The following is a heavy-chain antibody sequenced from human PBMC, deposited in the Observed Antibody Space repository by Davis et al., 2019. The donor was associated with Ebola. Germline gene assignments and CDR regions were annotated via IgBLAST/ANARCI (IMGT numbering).Heavy chain of an antibody. CDR2: FDPEYGET. J-gene: IGHJ4*02. D-gene: IGHD3/OR15-3a*01. V-gene: IGHV1-24*01. CDR1: GYTLSDVS. CDR3: SMGLVF. Sequence: ASVKVSCKISGYTLSDVSMHWVRQAPGKGLEWMGGFDPEYGETIYAQKFQGRVTMTEDTAADTGYMELSSLTSDDTAVYYCSMGLVFWGQGTLVTVSS.